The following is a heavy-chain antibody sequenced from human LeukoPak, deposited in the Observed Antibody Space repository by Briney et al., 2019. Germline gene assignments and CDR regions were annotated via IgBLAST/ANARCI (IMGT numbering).Heavy chain of an antibody. CDR3: ARHATGTTDY. CDR2: IDPSDSYT. Sequence: GESLKISCKGSGYSFTTYWIGWVRQMPGKGLEWMGRIDPSDSYTNYCPSFQGHVTISVDKSINTAYLQWSSLKASDTAMYYCARHATGTTDYWGQGTPVTVSS. J-gene: IGHJ4*02. CDR1: GYSFTTYW. V-gene: IGHV5-10-1*01. D-gene: IGHD1-1*01.